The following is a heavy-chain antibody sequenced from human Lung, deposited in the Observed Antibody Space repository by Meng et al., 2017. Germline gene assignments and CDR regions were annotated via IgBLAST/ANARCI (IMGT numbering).Heavy chain of an antibody. CDR3: ASFDHIPRRNYFDY. CDR1: GGSMSSGNYY. Sequence: QVQLQESGPGLVEPSQTLSLTFTFSGGSMSSGNYYWSWIRQPPGKGLEWIGYIHHSGSAYYHPSLKSRVSISVGTSKNQFSLNLNSMTAADTAVYYCASFDHIPRRNYFDYWGQGTLVTVSS. J-gene: IGHJ4*02. V-gene: IGHV4-30-4*01. CDR2: IHHSGSA. D-gene: IGHD2-21*01.